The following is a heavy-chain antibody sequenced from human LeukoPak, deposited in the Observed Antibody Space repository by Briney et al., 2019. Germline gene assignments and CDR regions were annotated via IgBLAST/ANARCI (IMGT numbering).Heavy chain of an antibody. J-gene: IGHJ4*02. V-gene: IGHV1-18*01. CDR3: ARDRDSSSWFDY. Sequence: VASVKVSCKASGYTFSSYGISWVRQAPGQGLEWMGWIGPYNGDPKYAQKFRDRVTVTTDTSTSTVYMELSSLRSEDTAVYYCARDRDSSSWFDYWGQGTLVTVSS. CDR1: GYTFSSYG. CDR2: IGPYNGDP. D-gene: IGHD6-13*01.